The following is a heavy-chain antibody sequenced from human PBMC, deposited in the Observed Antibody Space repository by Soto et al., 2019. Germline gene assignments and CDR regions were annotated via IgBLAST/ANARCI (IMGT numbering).Heavy chain of an antibody. CDR3: ATQLTTMIEGFDY. D-gene: IGHD3-22*01. V-gene: IGHV4-59*03. CDR1: GDSIRSYY. CDR2: IYVNGIP. Sequence: PSETLSLTCTVSGDSIRSYYWSWIRQSPGKGLEWIGYIYVNGIPNYNPSLRSRLTISVDTSKNQFSLMLRSVTAADTAVYFCATQLTTMIEGFDYWGQGTLVTVSS. J-gene: IGHJ4*02.